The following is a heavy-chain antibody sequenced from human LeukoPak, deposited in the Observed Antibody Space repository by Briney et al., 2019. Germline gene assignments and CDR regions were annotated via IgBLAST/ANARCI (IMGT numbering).Heavy chain of an antibody. CDR3: ASEPPGYSSSWYDY. CDR2: ISAYNGNT. V-gene: IGHV1-18*01. D-gene: IGHD6-13*01. J-gene: IGHJ4*02. CDR1: GYTFTSYG. Sequence: GASVKVSCKASGYTFTSYGISWVRQAPGQGLEWMGWISAYNGNTNYAQKLQGRVTMTTDTSTSTAYMELRSLRSDDTAVYYCASEPPGYSSSWYDYWGQGTLVTVSS.